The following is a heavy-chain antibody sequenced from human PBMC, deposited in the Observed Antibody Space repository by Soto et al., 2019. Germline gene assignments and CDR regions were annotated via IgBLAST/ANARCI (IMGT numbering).Heavy chain of an antibody. CDR1: GYTFTSYY. J-gene: IGHJ4*02. CDR3: ARDYSNYNYFDY. Sequence: GVSVKVSCKASGYTFTSYYMHWVRQAPGQGLEWMGIINPSSSSYIYYADSVKGRFTISRDNAKNSLYLQMNSLRAEDTAVYYCARDYSNYNYFDYWGQGTLVTVSS. CDR2: INPSSSSYI. V-gene: IGHV1-46*04. D-gene: IGHD4-4*01.